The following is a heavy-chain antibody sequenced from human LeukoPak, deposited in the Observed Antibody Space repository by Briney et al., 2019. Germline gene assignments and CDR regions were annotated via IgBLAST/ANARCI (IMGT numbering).Heavy chain of an antibody. CDR2: IYYTGTT. CDR3: ARQGSNWFDP. D-gene: IGHD2-8*01. J-gene: IGHJ5*02. CDR1: GGSISSNIHF. V-gene: IGHV4-39*01. Sequence: SETLSLTCTVSGGSISSNIHFWGWIRQPPGKGLEWIGSIYYTGTTYYTPSLKCRVTMSVDTSKSQFSLKLASVTASDTAIYYCARQGSNWFDPWGQGTLVTVSS.